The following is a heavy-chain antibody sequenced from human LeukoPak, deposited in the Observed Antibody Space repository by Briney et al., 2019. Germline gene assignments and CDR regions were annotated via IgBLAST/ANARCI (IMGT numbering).Heavy chain of an antibody. CDR2: ISGSGGST. CDR1: GFTFSSYW. CDR3: AKQFIAAPDAFDI. V-gene: IGHV3-23*01. D-gene: IGHD6-13*01. Sequence: GGSLRLSCAASGFTFSSYWMNWVRQAPGKGLEWVSAISGSGGSTYYADSVKGRFTISRDNSKNTLYLQMNSLRAEDTAVYYCAKQFIAAPDAFDIWGQGTMVTVSS. J-gene: IGHJ3*02.